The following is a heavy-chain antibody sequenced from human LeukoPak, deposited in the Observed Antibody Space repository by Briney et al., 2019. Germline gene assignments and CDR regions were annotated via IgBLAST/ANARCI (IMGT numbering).Heavy chain of an antibody. D-gene: IGHD6-19*01. CDR3: AREDGSGWYFDY. Sequence: ASVKVSCKASGYTFTSYGISWVRQAPGQGREWMGWISAYNGNTNYAQKLQGRVTMTTDTSTSTAYMELRSLRSDATAVYYCAREDGSGWYFDYWGQGTLVTVSS. V-gene: IGHV1-18*04. CDR1: GYTFTSYG. J-gene: IGHJ4*02. CDR2: ISAYNGNT.